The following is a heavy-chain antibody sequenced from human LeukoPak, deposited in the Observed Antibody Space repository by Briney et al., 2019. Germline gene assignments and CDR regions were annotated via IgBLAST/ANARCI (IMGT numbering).Heavy chain of an antibody. D-gene: IGHD6-19*01. CDR1: GFTFSSYW. CDR3: ARGPWGSSGWSYFDY. Sequence: GGSLRLSCAASGFTFSSYWMSWVRQAPGEGLEWVANIKQDGSEKYYVDSVKGRFTISRDNAKNSLYLQMNSLRAEDTAVYYCARGPWGSSGWSYFDYWGQGTLVTVSS. J-gene: IGHJ4*02. CDR2: IKQDGSEK. V-gene: IGHV3-7*03.